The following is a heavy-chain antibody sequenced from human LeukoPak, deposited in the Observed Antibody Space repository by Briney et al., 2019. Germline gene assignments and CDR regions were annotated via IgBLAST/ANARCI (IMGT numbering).Heavy chain of an antibody. V-gene: IGHV1-69*04. CDR2: IIPILGIA. D-gene: IGHD2-15*01. CDR3: ARFIDGDY. J-gene: IGHJ4*02. CDR1: GGTFSSYA. Sequence: SVKVSCKASGGTFSSYAISWVRQSPGQGLEWMGRIIPILGIANYAQKFQGRVTITADKSTSTAYMELSSLRSEDTAVYYCARFIDGDYWGQGTLVTVSS.